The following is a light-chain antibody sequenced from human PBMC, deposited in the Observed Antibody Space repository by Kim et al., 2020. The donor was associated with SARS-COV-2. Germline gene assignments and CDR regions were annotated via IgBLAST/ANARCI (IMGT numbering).Light chain of an antibody. J-gene: IGLJ2*01. Sequence: SSELTQDPAVSVALGQTVRITCQGDSLRSYYATWYQQKPGQAPILVIYGKNNRPSGIPDRFSGSSSGNTASLTITGTQAGDEADYYCHSRDSTDNVVFGG. CDR3: HSRDSTDNVV. CDR2: GKN. V-gene: IGLV3-19*01. CDR1: SLRSYY.